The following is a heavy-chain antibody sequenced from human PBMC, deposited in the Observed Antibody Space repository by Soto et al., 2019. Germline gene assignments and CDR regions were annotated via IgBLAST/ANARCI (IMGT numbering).Heavy chain of an antibody. J-gene: IGHJ5*02. CDR2: IDPSDSYT. Sequence: PGESLKISCKGSGYSFTSYWINWVRQMPGKDLEWMGRIDPSDSYTNYSPSFQGHVTISADKSISTAYLQWSSLKASDTALYYCARLEYQLLYAWFDPWGQGTLVTVSS. D-gene: IGHD2-2*02. V-gene: IGHV5-10-1*01. CDR3: ARLEYQLLYAWFDP. CDR1: GYSFTSYW.